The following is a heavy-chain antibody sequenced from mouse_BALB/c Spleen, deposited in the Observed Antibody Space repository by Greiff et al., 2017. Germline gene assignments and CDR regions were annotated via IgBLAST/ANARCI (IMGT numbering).Heavy chain of an antibody. CDR2: IYPGNSDT. CDR1: GYSFTSYW. J-gene: IGHJ4*01. D-gene: IGHD1-2*01. V-gene: IGHV1-5*01. CDR3: TGGAHYSGSYYAMDY. Sequence: VQLQQSGTVLARPGASVKMSCKASGYSFTSYWMHWVKQRPGQGLEWIGAIYPGNSDTSYNQKFKGKAKLTAVTSASTAYMELSSLTNEDSAVYDCTGGAHYSGSYYAMDYWGQGTSVTVSS.